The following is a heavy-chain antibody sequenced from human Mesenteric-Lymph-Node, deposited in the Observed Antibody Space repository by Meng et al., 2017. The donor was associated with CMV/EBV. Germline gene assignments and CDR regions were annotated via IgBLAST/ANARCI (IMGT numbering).Heavy chain of an antibody. Sequence: QVQVGESEAEAKRSGASVKVSCNVSGYTMNRYAINWVRQVTGQGLEWIGWMNPDTGNRGSAEKFQGRVTMTSASSPNTAYMELHSMTSADTAVYFCSRDSIDQGRDYWGQGTLVTVSS. D-gene: IGHD1-26*01. CDR1: GYTMNRYA. CDR3: SRDSIDQGRDY. J-gene: IGHJ4*02. CDR2: MNPDTGNR. V-gene: IGHV1-8*01.